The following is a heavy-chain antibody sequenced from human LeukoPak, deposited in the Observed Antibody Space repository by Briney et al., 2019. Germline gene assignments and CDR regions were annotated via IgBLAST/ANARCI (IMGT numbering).Heavy chain of an antibody. CDR2: IYHSGIT. D-gene: IGHD6-25*01. CDR1: AYSISGGYY. J-gene: IGHJ4*02. Sequence: SETLSLTCAVSAYSISGGYYWGWIRQPPGKGLEWIASIYHSGITYYNPSLKSRVTISVDTSKNHFSLKVSSVTAADSAVYYCARQYTSGSGYYFDYWGQGALVSVSS. V-gene: IGHV4-38-2*01. CDR3: ARQYTSGSGYYFDY.